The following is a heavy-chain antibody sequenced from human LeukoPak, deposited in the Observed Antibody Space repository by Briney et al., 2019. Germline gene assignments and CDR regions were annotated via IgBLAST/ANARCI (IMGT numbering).Heavy chain of an antibody. D-gene: IGHD1-1*01. V-gene: IGHV1-8*02. J-gene: IGHJ4*02. Sequence: ASVKVSCKASGYNFASHYVHWVRQAPGQGLEWMGWMNPYSGNTGYAQKFQGRVTMTRDTSINTAYLEFYSLRSEDTAVYYCARGYSPTLRTTGNDYWGQGTLVTVSS. CDR3: ARGYSPTLRTTGNDY. CDR1: GYNFASHY. CDR2: MNPYSGNT.